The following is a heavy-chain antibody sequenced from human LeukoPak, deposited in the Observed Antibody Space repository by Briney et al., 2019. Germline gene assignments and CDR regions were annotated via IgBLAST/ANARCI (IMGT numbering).Heavy chain of an antibody. V-gene: IGHV3-48*01. J-gene: IGHJ6*03. CDR2: ISSSSSTI. D-gene: IGHD5-18*01. Sequence: GGSLRLSCAASGFTFSSYEMNWVRQAPGKGLEWVSYISSSSSTIYYADSVKGRLTISRDNAKNSLYLQMNSLRAEDTAVYYCARGGRYSYGYSYYYYMDVWGKGTTVTVSS. CDR1: GFTFSSYE. CDR3: ARGGRYSYGYSYYYYMDV.